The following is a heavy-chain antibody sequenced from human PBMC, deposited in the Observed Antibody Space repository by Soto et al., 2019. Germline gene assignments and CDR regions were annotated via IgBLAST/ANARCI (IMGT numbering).Heavy chain of an antibody. V-gene: IGHV1-3*01. Sequence: GASVKVSCKASGYTFTSYAMHWVRQAPGQRLEWMGWINAGNGNTKYSQKFQGRVTITRDTSASTAYMELSSLRSEDTAVYYCARVVRGIAAAGILSGAFDIWGQGSMVTVSS. CDR1: GYTFTSYA. J-gene: IGHJ3*02. D-gene: IGHD6-13*01. CDR3: ARVVRGIAAAGILSGAFDI. CDR2: INAGNGNT.